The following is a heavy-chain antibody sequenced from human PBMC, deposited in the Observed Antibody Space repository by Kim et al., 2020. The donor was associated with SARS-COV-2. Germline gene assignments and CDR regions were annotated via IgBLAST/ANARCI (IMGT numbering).Heavy chain of an antibody. CDR1: GGSINNYY. J-gene: IGHJ4*02. Sequence: SETLSLTCTVSGGSINNYYWSWIRQPPGKGLEWIGYIYYSGSTNYNPSLKSRVTMSLDTSKNQFSLKVTSVTAADTALYYCARTNYFWSGYIFDYLGQGT. CDR3: ARTNYFWSGYIFDY. CDR2: IYYSGST. D-gene: IGHD3-3*01. V-gene: IGHV4-59*01.